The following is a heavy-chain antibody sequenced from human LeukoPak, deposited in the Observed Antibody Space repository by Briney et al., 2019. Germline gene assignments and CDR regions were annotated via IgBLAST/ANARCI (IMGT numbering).Heavy chain of an antibody. CDR3: ARDAEMATIAARFDY. D-gene: IGHD5-24*01. V-gene: IGHV3-21*01. CDR2: ISSSSSYI. J-gene: IGHJ4*02. CDR1: GFTFISYS. Sequence: GGSLRLSCAASGFTFISYSMNWVRQAPGKGLEWVSSISSSSSYIYYADSVKGRFTISRDNAKNSLYLQKNSLRAEDTAVYYCARDAEMATIAARFDYWGQGTLVTVSS.